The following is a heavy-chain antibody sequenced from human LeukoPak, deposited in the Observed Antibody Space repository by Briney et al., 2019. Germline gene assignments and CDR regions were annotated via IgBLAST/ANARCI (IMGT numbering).Heavy chain of an antibody. V-gene: IGHV3-23*01. CDR3: ARNSIGYCSGANCYSSWYFDL. Sequence: GGSLRLSCAASGFPFRNYAMSWVRQAPGKGLEWVSSINDGGSNTYYADSVKGRFTISRDNSKNTLYVQMNSLRAEDTAVYYCARNSIGYCSGANCYSSWYFDLWGRGNLVTVSS. CDR2: INDGGSNT. CDR1: GFPFRNYA. D-gene: IGHD2-15*01. J-gene: IGHJ2*01.